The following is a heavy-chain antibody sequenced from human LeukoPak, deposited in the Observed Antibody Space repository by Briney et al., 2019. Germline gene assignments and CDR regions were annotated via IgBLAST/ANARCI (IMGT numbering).Heavy chain of an antibody. D-gene: IGHD6-19*01. J-gene: IGHJ4*02. CDR2: ISGNSGTI. Sequence: GGSLRLSCAASGFAFSGDSINWVRQPLGKGLEWISYISGNSGTIYYADSVKGRFTISRDNAKNSLYLQMNSLRAEDTAVYYCARGRYVSGWYPDYFDFWGQGTLVTVSS. CDR1: GFAFSGDS. CDR3: ARGRYVSGWYPDYFDF. V-gene: IGHV3-48*04.